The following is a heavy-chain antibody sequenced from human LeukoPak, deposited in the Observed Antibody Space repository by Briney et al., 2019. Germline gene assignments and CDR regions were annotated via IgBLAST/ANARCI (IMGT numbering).Heavy chain of an antibody. D-gene: IGHD3-3*01. CDR2: IKQDGSEK. CDR3: ARDLRPRNYYFYGMDV. J-gene: IGHJ6*02. Sequence: QPGRSLRLSCAASGFTFSNYCLSWVRQAPGKGLEWVANIKQDGSEKYYVDSVRGRFTISRDNAENSLFLQMNSLRAEDTAVYYCARDLRPRNYYFYGMDVWGQGTTVTVSS. V-gene: IGHV3-7*05. CDR1: GFTFSNYC.